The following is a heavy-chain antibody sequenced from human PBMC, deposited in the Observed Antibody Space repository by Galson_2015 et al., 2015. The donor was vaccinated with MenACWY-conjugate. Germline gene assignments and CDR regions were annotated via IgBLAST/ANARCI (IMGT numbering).Heavy chain of an antibody. J-gene: IGHJ5*02. CDR2: IGGRGGSGAGT. V-gene: IGHV3-23*01. D-gene: IGHD6-13*01. Sequence: SLRLSCAASGFTFNTHVMSWVRQAPGKGLEWVSGIGGRGGSGAGTYYADSVKGRFTISRDNSKNTLYLQMNSLRAEDTAVYYCATGSSWYTWFDPWGQGTLVTVSS. CDR3: ATGSSWYTWFDP. CDR1: GFTFNTHV.